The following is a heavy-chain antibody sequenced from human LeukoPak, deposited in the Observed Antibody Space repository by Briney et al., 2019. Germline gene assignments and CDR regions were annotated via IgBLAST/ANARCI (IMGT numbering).Heavy chain of an antibody. Sequence: SETLSLTCTVSGDSIDSYYFSWIRQPPGKGLEWIGYIYYSGSTNYNPSLKSRVTISVDTSKNQFSLKLSSVTAADTAVHYCAREDCSGGSCYTKYTNHAFDIWGQGTMVTVSS. CDR2: IYYSGST. CDR1: GDSIDSYY. V-gene: IGHV4-59*01. D-gene: IGHD2-15*01. CDR3: AREDCSGGSCYTKYTNHAFDI. J-gene: IGHJ3*02.